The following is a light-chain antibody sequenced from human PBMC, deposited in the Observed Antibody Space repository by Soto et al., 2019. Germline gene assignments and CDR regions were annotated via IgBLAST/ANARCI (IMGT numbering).Light chain of an antibody. CDR2: EVS. V-gene: IGLV2-14*01. J-gene: IGLJ2*01. Sequence: QLVLTQPASVSGSPGQSITISCTGTSSDVGGYNYVSWYQQHPGKAPKLMIYEVSNRPSGVSNRFSGSKSGNTASLTISGLLAEDEADYYCSSYTSSSTVVFGGGTKLTVL. CDR1: SSDVGGYNY. CDR3: SSYTSSSTVV.